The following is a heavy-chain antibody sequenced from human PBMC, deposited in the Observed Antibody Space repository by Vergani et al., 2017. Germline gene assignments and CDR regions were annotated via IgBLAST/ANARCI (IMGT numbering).Heavy chain of an antibody. V-gene: IGHV3-21*01. J-gene: IGHJ5*02. CDR1: GFTFSSYS. CDR2: ISSSSSYI. CDR3: ARENYDYVWGSYRENWFDP. D-gene: IGHD3-16*02. Sequence: EVQLVESGGGLVKPGGSLRLSCAASGFTFSSYSMNWVRQAPGKGLDWVSSISSSSSYIYYADSVKGRFTIARDKAKNSLYLQMNRLRAEDTAVYYCARENYDYVWGSYRENWFDPWGQGTLVTVSS.